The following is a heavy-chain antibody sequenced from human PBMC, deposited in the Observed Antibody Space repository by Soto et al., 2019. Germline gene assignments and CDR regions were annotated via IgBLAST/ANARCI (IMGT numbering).Heavy chain of an antibody. J-gene: IGHJ4*02. CDR3: ARLVGAYCGGDCYSLVY. D-gene: IGHD2-21*02. CDR1: GYSFTSYW. V-gene: IGHV5-51*01. Sequence: PGESLKISCKGSGYSFTSYWIGWVRQMPGKGLEWMGIIYPGDSDTRYSPSFQGQVTISADKSISTAYLQWSSLKASDTAMYYCARLVGAYCGGDCYSLVYWGQGTLVTVSS. CDR2: IYPGDSDT.